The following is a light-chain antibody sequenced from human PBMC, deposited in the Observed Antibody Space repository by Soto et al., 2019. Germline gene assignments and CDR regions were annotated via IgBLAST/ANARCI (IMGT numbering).Light chain of an antibody. CDR1: RGVGNS. CDR3: QQYDSAPFT. Sequence: DVQMTQSPSSLYASVGDRVTITCRASRGVGNSLAWYQQKPGKVPTLLIYGASTFESVVPSRFSGSGSGTIFTLIINSLQPDDVACYYCQQYDSAPFTFGHGS. V-gene: IGKV1-27*01. CDR2: GAS. J-gene: IGKJ3*01.